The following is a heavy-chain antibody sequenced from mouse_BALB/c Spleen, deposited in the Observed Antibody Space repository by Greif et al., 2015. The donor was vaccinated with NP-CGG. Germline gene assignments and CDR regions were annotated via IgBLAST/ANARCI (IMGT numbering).Heavy chain of an antibody. CDR1: GCTFSSYW. J-gene: IGHJ2*01. CDR3: ARGGYYVTPDY. Sequence: LEESGAELMKPGASVKISCKATGCTFSSYWIEWVKQRPGHGLEWIGEILPGSGSTNYNEKFKGKATFTADTSSNTAYMQLSSLTSEDSAVYYCARGGYYVTPDYWGQGTTLTVSS. CDR2: ILPGSGST. D-gene: IGHD2-3*01. V-gene: IGHV1-9*01.